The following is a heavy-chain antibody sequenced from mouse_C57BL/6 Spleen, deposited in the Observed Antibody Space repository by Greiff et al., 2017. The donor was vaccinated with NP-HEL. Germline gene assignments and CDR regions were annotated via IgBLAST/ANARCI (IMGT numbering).Heavy chain of an antibody. D-gene: IGHD1-1*01. V-gene: IGHV1-15*01. CDR1: GYTFTDYE. CDR3: TSYYGSSGFDY. Sequence: LQESGAELVRPGASVTLSCKASGYTFTDYEMHWVKQTPVHGLEWIGAIDPETGGTAYNQKFKGKAILTADKSSSTAYMELRSLTSEDSAVYYCTSYYGSSGFDYWGQGTTLTVSS. J-gene: IGHJ2*01. CDR2: IDPETGGT.